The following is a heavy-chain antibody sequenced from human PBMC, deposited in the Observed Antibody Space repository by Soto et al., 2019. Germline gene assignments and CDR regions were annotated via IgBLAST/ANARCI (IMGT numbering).Heavy chain of an antibody. CDR2: IIDSGGST. J-gene: IGHJ6*02. V-gene: IGHV3-23*01. CDR1: LFTFSSCA. Sequence: SLRLSCSSSLFTFSSCAMCWVLHSPGKGLEWVSDIIDSGGSTYYADSVKGRFTISRDNSKSTLYLQMNSLRAEDTALYYCAKGRSYYYYYGVDVWGQGTTVTVSS. CDR3: AKGRSYYYYYGVDV.